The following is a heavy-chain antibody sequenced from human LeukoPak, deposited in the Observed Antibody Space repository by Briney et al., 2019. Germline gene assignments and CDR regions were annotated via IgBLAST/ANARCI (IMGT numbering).Heavy chain of an antibody. Sequence: ASETLSLTCTVSGGSISSGSYYWSWIRQPAGKGLEWIGRIYTSGSTNYNPSLKSRVTISVDTSKNQFSLKLSSVTAADTAVYYCARHKSGSGWRFTPPFDIWGQGTMVTVSS. CDR1: GGSISSGSYY. CDR3: ARHKSGSGWRFTPPFDI. J-gene: IGHJ3*02. D-gene: IGHD6-19*01. CDR2: IYTSGST. V-gene: IGHV4-61*02.